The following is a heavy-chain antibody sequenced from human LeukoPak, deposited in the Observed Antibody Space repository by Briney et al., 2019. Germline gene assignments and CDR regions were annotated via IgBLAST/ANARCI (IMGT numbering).Heavy chain of an antibody. D-gene: IGHD5-12*01. J-gene: IGHJ4*02. CDR3: AKNLQIVATTLDY. CDR2: ISGSGDT. Sequence: GGSLRLSCAASGVTFSSSAMTWVRQAPGKGLEWVSAISGSGDTYYSDSVKGRFIISRDNSKNTLYLQMNSLRAEDTAVYYCAKNLQIVATTLDYWGQGTLVTVSS. V-gene: IGHV3-23*01. CDR1: GVTFSSSA.